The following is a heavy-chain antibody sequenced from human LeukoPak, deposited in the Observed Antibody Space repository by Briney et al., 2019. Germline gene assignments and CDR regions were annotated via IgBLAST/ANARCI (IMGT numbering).Heavy chain of an antibody. Sequence: GASVKASCKASGYTFTSYYIHWVRQAPGQGLEWMGWINPNSGGTNYAQKFQGRVTLTRDTSITTAYMELNRLRSDDTAVYYCAKARGLYCSSTSCYDCDVWGKGTTVTVSS. CDR2: INPNSGGT. J-gene: IGHJ6*04. CDR1: GYTFTSYY. D-gene: IGHD2-2*01. CDR3: AKARGLYCSSTSCYDCDV. V-gene: IGHV1-2*02.